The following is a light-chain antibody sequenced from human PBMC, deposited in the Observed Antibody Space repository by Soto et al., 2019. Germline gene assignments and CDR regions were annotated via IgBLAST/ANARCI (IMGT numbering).Light chain of an antibody. V-gene: IGLV2-11*01. J-gene: IGLJ1*01. CDR2: DVS. Sequence: QSALTQPPSVSGSPGQSVTISCTGTSSDVGGYNYVSWYQQHPGKAPKLMIYDVSKRPSGVPDRFSGSKSGNTASLTISGLQAEDEADYYCSSYAGSYTHVFGTGTKLTVL. CDR3: SSYAGSYTHV. CDR1: SSDVGGYNY.